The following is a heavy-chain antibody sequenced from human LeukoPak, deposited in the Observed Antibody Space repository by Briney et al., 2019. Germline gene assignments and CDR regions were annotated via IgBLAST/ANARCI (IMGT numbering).Heavy chain of an antibody. J-gene: IGHJ3*02. Sequence: GASVKVSCKASGYTFTSYGISWVRQAPGQGLEWMGWISAYNGNTNYAQKLQGRVTMTTDTSTSTAYMELRSLRSDDTAVYYCARDMIVVVIRSRDAFDIWGQGTMVTVSS. CDR3: ARDMIVVVIRSRDAFDI. CDR2: ISAYNGNT. V-gene: IGHV1-18*01. CDR1: GYTFTSYG. D-gene: IGHD3-22*01.